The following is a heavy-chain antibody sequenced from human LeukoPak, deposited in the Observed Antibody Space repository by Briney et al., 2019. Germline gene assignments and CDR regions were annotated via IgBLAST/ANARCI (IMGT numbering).Heavy chain of an antibody. CDR2: INHSGST. D-gene: IGHD3-9*01. CDR3: ARGRLRYFDWFPDGALDI. V-gene: IGHV4-34*01. CDR1: GGSFSGYY. J-gene: IGHJ3*02. Sequence: SETLSLTCAVYGGSFSGYYWSWIRQPPGKGLEWIGEINHSGSTNYNPSLKSRVTISVDTSKNQFSLKLSSVTAADTAVYYCARGRLRYFDWFPDGALDIWGQGTMVTVSS.